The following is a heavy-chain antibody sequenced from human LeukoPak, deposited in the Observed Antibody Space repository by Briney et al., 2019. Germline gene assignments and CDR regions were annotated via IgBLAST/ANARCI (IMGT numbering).Heavy chain of an antibody. D-gene: IGHD2-2*01. Sequence: ASVKVSCKASGGTFSSYAISWVRQAPGRGLEWMGRIIPIFGIANYAQKFQGRVTITADKSTSTAYMELSSLRSEDTAVYYCASEPEYCSSTSCYSWLDPWGQGTLVTVSS. CDR1: GGTFSSYA. V-gene: IGHV1-69*04. CDR3: ASEPEYCSSTSCYSWLDP. J-gene: IGHJ5*02. CDR2: IIPIFGIA.